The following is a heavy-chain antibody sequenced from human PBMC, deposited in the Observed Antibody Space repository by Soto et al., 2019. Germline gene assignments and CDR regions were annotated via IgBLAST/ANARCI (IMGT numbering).Heavy chain of an antibody. V-gene: IGHV4-39*01. D-gene: IGHD6-25*01. CDR1: GVSSSSSDFY. Sequence: SETLSLTCTVSGVSSSSSDFYLGWLRQTPGKGLEFIGSMYYSGTTYYNPSLKSRVTISVDTSKNQFTLKLISVTAADTAVYYCAVVDSTGNWFDPWGEGALVTVSS. CDR2: MYYSGTT. CDR3: AVVDSTGNWFDP. J-gene: IGHJ5*02.